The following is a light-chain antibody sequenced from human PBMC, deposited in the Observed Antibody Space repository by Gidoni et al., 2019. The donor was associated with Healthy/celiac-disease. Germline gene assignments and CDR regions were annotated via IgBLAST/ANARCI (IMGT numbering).Light chain of an antibody. CDR2: GAS. J-gene: IGKJ5*01. CDR1: QSVSSSY. CDR3: QQYGSSPPIT. Sequence: EIVLTQSPGTLSLSPGERATLSCRARQSVSSSYLAWYQQKPGQAPRLLIYGASSRATGIPDRFSGSGSGTDFTLTISRLEPEDFAVYYCQQYGSSPPITFGQGTRLEIQ. V-gene: IGKV3-20*01.